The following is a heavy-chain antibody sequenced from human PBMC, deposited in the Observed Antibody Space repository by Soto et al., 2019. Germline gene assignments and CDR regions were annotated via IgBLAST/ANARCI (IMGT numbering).Heavy chain of an antibody. Sequence: SETLSLTCTVSGGSISSGDYSWNWIRQHPGKGLEWIGNIYYSGSTYYNPSLKSRLTISVDTSKNHFSLKLTSVTAADTAMYSCARATRMDCSGGGGYCLRSIWFDPWGQGARVTVAS. CDR1: GGSISSGDYS. D-gene: IGHD2-15*01. V-gene: IGHV4-31*03. CDR3: ARATRMDCSGGGGYCLRSIWFDP. J-gene: IGHJ5*02. CDR2: IYYSGST.